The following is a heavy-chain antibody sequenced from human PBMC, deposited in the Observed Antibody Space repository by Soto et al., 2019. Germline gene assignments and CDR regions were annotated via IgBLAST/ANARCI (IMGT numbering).Heavy chain of an antibody. CDR2: ISYDGSKK. D-gene: IGHD4-17*01. CDR3: ARVNGDYVFDY. V-gene: IGHV3-30-3*01. CDR1: GFTFSSFA. J-gene: IGHJ4*02. Sequence: GGSLRLSCAASGFTFSSFAIYWVRQAPGKGLEWVAIISYDGSKKHYADSVKGRFTISRDNSKSTLFLQMNSLRPEDTAVYYCARVNGDYVFDYWGQGTLVTVSS.